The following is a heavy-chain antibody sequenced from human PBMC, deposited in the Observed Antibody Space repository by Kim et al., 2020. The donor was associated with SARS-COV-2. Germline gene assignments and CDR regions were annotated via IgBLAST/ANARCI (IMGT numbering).Heavy chain of an antibody. V-gene: IGHV4-34*01. CDR1: GGSFSGHY. CDR2: IHQSGST. J-gene: IGHJ6*02. CDR3: ARGRAGVVPAPILGIGPHYDYFIMDV. D-gene: IGHD2-2*02. Sequence: SETLSLTCAVYGGSFSGHYWSWIRQPPGKGLEWIGEIHQSGSTNYNPSIKSRVTISIDTYKNQFSLKLSSVAAADTGFYYCARGRAGVVPAPILGIGPHYDYFIMDVWGHGTTVTVSS.